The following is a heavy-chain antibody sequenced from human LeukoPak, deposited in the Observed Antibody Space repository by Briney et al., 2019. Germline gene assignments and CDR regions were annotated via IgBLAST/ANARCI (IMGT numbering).Heavy chain of an antibody. CDR3: ARAGSYKAFDI. CDR1: GYTFTSYN. V-gene: IGHV1-2*06. CDR2: INPNSGGT. Sequence: ASVKVSCKASGYTFTSYNINWVRQAPGQGLEWMGRINPNSGGTNYAQKFQGRVTMTRDTYISTAYMELSRLRSDDTAVYYCARAGSYKAFDIWGQGTMVTVSS. J-gene: IGHJ3*02. D-gene: IGHD1-26*01.